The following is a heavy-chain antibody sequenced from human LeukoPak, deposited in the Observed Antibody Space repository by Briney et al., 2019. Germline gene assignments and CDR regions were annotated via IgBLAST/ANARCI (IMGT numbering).Heavy chain of an antibody. CDR2: ISWNSGSI. Sequence: GGSLRLSCAASGFTFDDYAMRWVRQAPGKGLEWVSGISWNSGSIGYADSVKGRFTISRDNAKNSLYLQMNSLRAEDTALYYCAKSGPGNGYYYYGMDVWGQGTTVTVSS. V-gene: IGHV3-9*01. D-gene: IGHD1-1*01. CDR3: AKSGPGNGYYYYGMDV. J-gene: IGHJ6*02. CDR1: GFTFDDYA.